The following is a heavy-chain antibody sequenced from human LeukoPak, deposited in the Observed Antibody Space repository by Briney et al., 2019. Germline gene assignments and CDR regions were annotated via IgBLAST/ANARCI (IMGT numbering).Heavy chain of an antibody. CDR1: GGSIRSYY. J-gene: IGHJ3*02. CDR2: IYYSGST. Sequence: PSETLSLTCTVSGGSIRSYYWSWIRQPPGKGLEWIGYIYYSGSTNYNSSLKSRVTISGDTSKNQFSLKLSSVTAADTAVYYCARACCSSTSQYAFDIWGQGTMVTVSS. CDR3: ARACCSSTSQYAFDI. V-gene: IGHV4-59*01. D-gene: IGHD2-2*01.